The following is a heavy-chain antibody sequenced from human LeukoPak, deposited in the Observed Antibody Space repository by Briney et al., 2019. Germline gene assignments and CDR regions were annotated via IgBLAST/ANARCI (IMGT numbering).Heavy chain of an antibody. V-gene: IGHV3-21*01. D-gene: IGHD1-1*01. CDR2: ISSSSSYI. J-gene: IGHJ3*02. CDR1: GVTFSSCA. CDR3: ARVKSGTTGAFDI. Sequence: GGSLRLSCAASGVTFSSCAMHWVRQAPGKGLEWVSSISSSSSYIYYADSVKGRFTISRDNAKNSLYLRMNSLRAEDTAVYYCARVKSGTTGAFDIWGQGTMVTVSS.